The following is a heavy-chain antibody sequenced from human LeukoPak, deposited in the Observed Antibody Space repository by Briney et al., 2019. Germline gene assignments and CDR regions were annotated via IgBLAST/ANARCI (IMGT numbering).Heavy chain of an antibody. CDR2: ITGNGGST. CDR3: ARRGPAYDY. V-gene: IGHV3-23*01. J-gene: IGHJ4*02. CDR1: GFTFSNYG. Sequence: GGSLRLSCAASGFTFSNYGMNWVRQAPGKGLEWVSGITGNGGSTYYADSVRGRFTISRDNSKNTVYLQMNSLRAEDTAVYYCARRGPAYDYWGQGTLVTVSS.